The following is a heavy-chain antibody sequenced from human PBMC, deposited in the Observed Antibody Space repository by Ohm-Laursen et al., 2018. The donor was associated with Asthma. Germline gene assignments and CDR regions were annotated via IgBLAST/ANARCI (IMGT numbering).Heavy chain of an antibody. CDR2: ISAYNGNT. CDR3: ARDDRLIVVVPAAKRYYYYGMDV. D-gene: IGHD2-2*01. CDR1: GYKFSSYG. V-gene: IGHV1-18*04. Sequence: ASVKVSCKAAGYKFSSYGISWVRQAPGQGLEWMGWISAYNGNTKYAQKFQGRVTMTTDTSASTAYMELSSLRSEDTAVYYCARDDRLIVVVPAAKRYYYYGMDVWGQGTTVTVSS. J-gene: IGHJ6*02.